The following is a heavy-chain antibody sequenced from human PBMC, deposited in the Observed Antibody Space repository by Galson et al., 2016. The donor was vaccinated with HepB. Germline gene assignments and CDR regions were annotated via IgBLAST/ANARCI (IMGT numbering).Heavy chain of an antibody. CDR1: GASVTMSNW. D-gene: IGHD1-26*01. Sequence: SETLSLTCGVSGASVTMSNWWTWVRQPPGKTLEWIGEISYSGFAKYNPSLESRITISLDRSKNQFSLRLNYVTAADTAVYYCAREELRGRGLFHYWGQGTLVTVSS. CDR3: AREELRGRGLFHY. V-gene: IGHV4/OR15-8*01. J-gene: IGHJ4*02. CDR2: ISYSGFA.